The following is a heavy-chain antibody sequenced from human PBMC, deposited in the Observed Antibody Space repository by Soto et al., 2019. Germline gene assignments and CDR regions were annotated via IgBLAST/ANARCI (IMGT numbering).Heavy chain of an antibody. CDR2: ISGSGGST. V-gene: IGHV3-23*01. D-gene: IGHD6-19*01. CDR3: AKVQWLAQLGSFDY. CDR1: GFTFSSYA. Sequence: PGGSLRLSCAASGFTFSSYAMSWVRQAPGKGLEWVSAISGSGGSTYYADSVKGRFTISRDNSKNMLYLQMNSLRAEDTAVYYCAKVQWLAQLGSFDYWGQGTLVTVSS. J-gene: IGHJ4*02.